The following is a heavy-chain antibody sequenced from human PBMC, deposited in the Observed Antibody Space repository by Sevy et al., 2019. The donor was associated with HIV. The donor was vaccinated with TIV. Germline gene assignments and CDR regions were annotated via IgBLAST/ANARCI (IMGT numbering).Heavy chain of an antibody. J-gene: IGHJ4*02. Sequence: GGSLRLSCAASGFKFDNYDFSWVRQAPGKGLEWVSGFSGTDGSGTDGTTYYTDSVKGRFIISRDNSKNTLYLEMNSLRVDDTAVYYCAKAARYSSGAYSTGEPFDYWGQGTLVTVSS. CDR2: FSGTDGSGTDGTT. CDR1: GFKFDNYD. D-gene: IGHD6-25*01. CDR3: AKAARYSSGAYSTGEPFDY. V-gene: IGHV3-23*01.